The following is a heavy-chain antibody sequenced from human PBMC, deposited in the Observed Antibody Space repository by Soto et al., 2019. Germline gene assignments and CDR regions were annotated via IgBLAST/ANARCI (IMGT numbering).Heavy chain of an antibody. CDR3: ARESEDLTSIFDY. J-gene: IGHJ4*02. V-gene: IGHV3-21*06. CDR1: GFTFTRYS. CDR2: ISSTTNYL. Sequence: EVQLVESGGGLVKPGGSLRLSCAASGFTFTRYSMNWVRQAPGKGLEWVSSISSTTNYLYYGDSMKGRFIISRDNAKNSLYLEMNSLRAEDTAVYYCARESEDLTSIFDYWGQGTLVTVSS.